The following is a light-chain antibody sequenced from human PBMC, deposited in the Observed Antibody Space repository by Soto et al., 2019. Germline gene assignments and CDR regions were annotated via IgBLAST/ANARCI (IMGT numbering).Light chain of an antibody. Sequence: QSALTQPASVSVSPGRSITITCTGTSSAVCSYNYVTWYQQHPGKAPRLMIYDVSNRPSGVSNRFSGSTSGNTTSLIISGRPPGDEADYYCSSYKTSNTSKIVLGTGTKVTVL. CDR3: SSYKTSNTSKIV. J-gene: IGLJ1*01. V-gene: IGLV2-14*03. CDR2: DVS. CDR1: SSAVCSYNY.